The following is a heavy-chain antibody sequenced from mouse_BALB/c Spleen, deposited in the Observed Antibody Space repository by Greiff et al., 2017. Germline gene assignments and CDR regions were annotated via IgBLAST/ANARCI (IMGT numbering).Heavy chain of an antibody. D-gene: IGHD2-1*01. Sequence: EVQLVESGGGLVKPGGSLKLSCAASGFTFSDYYMYWVRQTPEKRLEWVATISDGGSYTYYPDSVKGRFTISRDNAKNNLYLQMSSLKSEDTAMYYCARDHGNYEAWFAYWGQGTLVTVSA. J-gene: IGHJ3*01. CDR1: GFTFSDYY. V-gene: IGHV5-4*02. CDR2: ISDGGSYT. CDR3: ARDHGNYEAWFAY.